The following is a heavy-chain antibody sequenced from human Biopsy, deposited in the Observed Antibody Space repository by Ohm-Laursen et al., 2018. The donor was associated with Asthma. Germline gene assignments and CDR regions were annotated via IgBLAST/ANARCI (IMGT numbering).Heavy chain of an antibody. CDR2: VFYGGAT. CDR1: GDSISSYH. CDR3: ARTSQRATVVHFDY. V-gene: IGHV4-59*01. J-gene: IGHJ4*02. Sequence: PSETLSLTCTVSGDSISSYHWSWIRQPPGKGLEWIGYVFYGGATNYNPSLKSRVTISVDTSKNQFSLKLTSVTAADTAVYYCARTSQRATVVHFDYWGQGTLVTVSS. D-gene: IGHD4-23*01.